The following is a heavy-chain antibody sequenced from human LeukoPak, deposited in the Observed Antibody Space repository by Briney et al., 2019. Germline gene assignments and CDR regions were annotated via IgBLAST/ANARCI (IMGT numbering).Heavy chain of an antibody. CDR1: GGTFSGYA. CDR3: ARDRVWTRGYSYVGMGVYYFDY. D-gene: IGHD5-18*01. Sequence: GASVKVSCKASGGTFSGYAISWVRQAPGQGLEWMGGIIPIFGTANYAQKFQGRVTITADESTSTAYMELSSLRSEDTAVYYCARDRVWTRGYSYVGMGVYYFDYWGQGTLVTVSS. J-gene: IGHJ4*02. V-gene: IGHV1-69*13. CDR2: IIPIFGTA.